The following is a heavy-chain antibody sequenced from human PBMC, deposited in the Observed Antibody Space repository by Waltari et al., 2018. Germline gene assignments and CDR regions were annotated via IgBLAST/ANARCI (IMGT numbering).Heavy chain of an antibody. V-gene: IGHV4-59*01. D-gene: IGHD3-3*01. CDR1: CCSISTYS. Sequence: QVQLQESGPGLVKPSETLSLTCTVSCCSISTYSWSWIRQPPGKGLEWIGYISYSERPNYNPPLKSRVPISVDTSKNPFSLKLSSVTAADTAVYYCAREIFVVVTLPPIRCFDPWGQGTLVTVSS. CDR2: ISYSERP. CDR3: AREIFVVVTLPPIRCFDP. J-gene: IGHJ5*02.